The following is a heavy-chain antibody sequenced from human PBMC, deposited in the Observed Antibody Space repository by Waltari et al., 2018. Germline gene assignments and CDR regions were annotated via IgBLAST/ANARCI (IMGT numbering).Heavy chain of an antibody. D-gene: IGHD1-26*01. V-gene: IGHV4-61*02. CDR1: GGSISSGSYY. Sequence: QVHLQESGPGLVKPSQTLSLTCTVSGGSISSGSYYWNWIRQSAGKGLEWIGRIYTSWSTNYNPSLKSRVTISVDTSKNQFSLKLSSVTAADTAVYYCTRGSIVGVIAAEYSQHWGQGTLVTVSS. J-gene: IGHJ1*01. CDR3: TRGSIVGVIAAEYSQH. CDR2: IYTSWST.